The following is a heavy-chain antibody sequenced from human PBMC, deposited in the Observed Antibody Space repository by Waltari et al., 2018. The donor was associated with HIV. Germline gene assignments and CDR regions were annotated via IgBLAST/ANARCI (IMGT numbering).Heavy chain of an antibody. CDR2: ISGSGGST. Sequence: EVQLVESGGGLVQPGGSLRLSCPASGFTFSSYAMCWVRQAPGKGLVWVAAISGSGGSTNYADSVNGRFTISRDNSRNTLYLHMNSLRAEDTAVYYCAKDLLGENAFWGQGTLVTVSS. V-gene: IGHV3-23*04. CDR1: GFTFSSYA. J-gene: IGHJ4*02. CDR3: AKDLLGENAF. D-gene: IGHD3-16*01.